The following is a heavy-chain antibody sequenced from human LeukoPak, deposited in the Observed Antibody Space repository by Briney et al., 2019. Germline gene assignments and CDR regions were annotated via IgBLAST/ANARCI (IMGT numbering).Heavy chain of an antibody. CDR2: ISAYNGNT. Sequence: ASVKVSCKASGYTFTSYGISWVRQAPGQGLEWMGWISAYNGNTNYAQKLQGRVTMTTDTSTSTAYMELRSLRSDDTAVYYCARDPTSITMIVVVDDAFDIWGQETMVTVSS. CDR1: GYTFTSYG. CDR3: ARDPTSITMIVVVDDAFDI. J-gene: IGHJ3*02. D-gene: IGHD3-22*01. V-gene: IGHV1-18*01.